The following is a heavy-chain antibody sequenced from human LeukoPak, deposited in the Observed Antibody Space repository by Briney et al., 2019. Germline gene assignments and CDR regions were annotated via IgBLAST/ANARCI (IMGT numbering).Heavy chain of an antibody. D-gene: IGHD3-22*01. CDR2: INPGSGST. Sequence: ASVTVSCKACGYTFTSYFIHWVRQAPGQGLEWMGIINPGSGSTSYTQKFRDRVTMTRDKSTSTVNMELSSLRSEDTAVYYCVRDLGYYDSSAYPTHFDYWGQGTLVTVSS. CDR3: VRDLGYYDSSAYPTHFDY. V-gene: IGHV1-46*01. CDR1: GYTFTSYF. J-gene: IGHJ4*02.